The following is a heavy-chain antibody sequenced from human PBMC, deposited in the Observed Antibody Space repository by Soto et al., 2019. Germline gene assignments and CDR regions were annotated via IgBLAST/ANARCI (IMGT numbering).Heavy chain of an antibody. J-gene: IGHJ5*02. CDR3: ARDPYSSGWRAKNWFGP. D-gene: IGHD6-19*01. V-gene: IGHV1-69*06. CDR1: GGTFSSYA. Sequence: AVKVSCKDSGGTFSSYASSWVGQAPAQRREWIGGIIPIFGTANYAQKFQGRVTITADKSTSTAYIHLNSLRCYDTAVYYCARDPYSSGWRAKNWFGPWGQGTLVTVSS. CDR2: IIPIFGTA.